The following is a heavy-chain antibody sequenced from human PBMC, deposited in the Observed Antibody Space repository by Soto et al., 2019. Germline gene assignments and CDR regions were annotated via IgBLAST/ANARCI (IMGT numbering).Heavy chain of an antibody. J-gene: IGHJ4*02. CDR3: ARHRPKGHELVLMVGPPDY. V-gene: IGHV4-39*01. D-gene: IGHD2-8*01. Sequence: QLQLQESGPGLVKPSETLSLTCTVSGGSISSTGYYWGWIRQPPGKGLEWIGSIYYSGSTYYKSSLKSRVTISVDTSKNQFSLKLSSVTAADTAVYYCARHRPKGHELVLMVGPPDYWGQGTLVTVSS. CDR2: IYYSGST. CDR1: GGSISSTGYY.